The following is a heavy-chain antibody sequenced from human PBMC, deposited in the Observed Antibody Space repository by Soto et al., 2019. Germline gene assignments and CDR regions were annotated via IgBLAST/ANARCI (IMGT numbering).Heavy chain of an antibody. CDR3: TRKRFGMDV. J-gene: IGHJ6*02. V-gene: IGHV3-7*03. CDR2: IKEDGSEK. Sequence: PGGSPTLSCAASGFTFSNSWMSWVRQAPGKGLEWVANIKEDGSEKDYVDPVKGRFTITRDNAKNSLYLQMNNLRAEDTAVYFCTRKRFGMDVWGQGTTVTVSS. CDR1: GFTFSNSW.